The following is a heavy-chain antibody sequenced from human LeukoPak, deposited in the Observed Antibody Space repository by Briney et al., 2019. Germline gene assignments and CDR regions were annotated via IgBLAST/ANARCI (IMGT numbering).Heavy chain of an antibody. V-gene: IGHV1-18*01. J-gene: IGHJ3*02. CDR2: ISAYNGNT. D-gene: IGHD3-22*01. CDR1: GYTFTSYG. Sequence: APVKVSCKASGYTFTSYGISWVRQAPGQGLEWMGWISAYNGNTNYAQKLQGRVTMTIDTSTSTAYMELRSLRSDDTAVYYCARDHYYDSSGYPDAFDIWGQGTMVTVSS. CDR3: ARDHYYDSSGYPDAFDI.